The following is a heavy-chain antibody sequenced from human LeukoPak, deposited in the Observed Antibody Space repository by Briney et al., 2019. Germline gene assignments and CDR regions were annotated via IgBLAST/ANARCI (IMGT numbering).Heavy chain of an antibody. J-gene: IGHJ4*02. Sequence: SETLSLTCTVSGGSISSGGYYWSWIRQHPGKGLEWIGYIYYSGSTYYNPSLKSRVTISVDTSKNQFSLKLSSVTAADTAVYYCARARSGYYYVAYWGQGTLVTVSS. CDR3: ARARSGYYYVAY. CDR2: IYYSGST. V-gene: IGHV4-31*03. D-gene: IGHD3-22*01. CDR1: GGSISSGGYY.